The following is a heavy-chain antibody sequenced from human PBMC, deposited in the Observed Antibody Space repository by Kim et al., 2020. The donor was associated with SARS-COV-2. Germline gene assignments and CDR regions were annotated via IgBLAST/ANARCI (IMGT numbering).Heavy chain of an antibody. CDR1: GFTFASYT. CDR3: VKNPAPQGG. V-gene: IGHV3-23*01. CDR2: INGGGGNT. J-gene: IGHJ1*01. Sequence: GGSLRLSCAASGFTFASYTMTWVRQAPGKGLEWVSTINGGGGNTYYADSVKGRFTISRDNSKNTVFLQMNSLRVEDTAIYYCVKNPAPQGGWRQGTLLTGSS. D-gene: IGHD2-15*01.